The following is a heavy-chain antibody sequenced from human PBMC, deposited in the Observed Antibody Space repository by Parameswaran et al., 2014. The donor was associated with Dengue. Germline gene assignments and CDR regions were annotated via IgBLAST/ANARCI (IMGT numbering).Heavy chain of an antibody. J-gene: IGHJ4*02. V-gene: IGHV4-39*01. Sequence: WIRQPPGKGLEWIGSLYYSGSTYYNPSLRFRVTISVDTSKSQFSLKLSSVTAADTAVYYCALGGYFDYWGQGTLVTVSS. CDR2: LYYSGST. D-gene: IGHD3-16*01. CDR3: ALGGYFDY.